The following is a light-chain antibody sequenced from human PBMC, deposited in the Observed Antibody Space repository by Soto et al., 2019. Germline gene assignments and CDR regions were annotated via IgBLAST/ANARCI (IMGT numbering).Light chain of an antibody. Sequence: QSALTQPRSVSGSPGQSVTISCTGTSSDVGGSSYVSWYQQHPGKAPKVMIYDVSKRPSGVPDRFSGSKSGNTASLTISGLQAVDEADYYCCSHAGSYTYVFGTGTKVTVL. CDR2: DVS. J-gene: IGLJ1*01. CDR3: CSHAGSYTYV. V-gene: IGLV2-11*01. CDR1: SSDVGGSSY.